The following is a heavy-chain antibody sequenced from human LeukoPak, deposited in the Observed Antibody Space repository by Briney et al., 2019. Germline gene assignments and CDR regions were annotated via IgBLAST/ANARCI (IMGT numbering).Heavy chain of an antibody. D-gene: IGHD4-17*01. CDR1: GYTFTGYY. J-gene: IGHJ4*02. CDR2: INPNSGGT. CDR3: ARSRSSYYGDYVVPLPGDY. V-gene: IGHV1-2*04. Sequence: GASVKVSCKASGYTFTGYYMHWVRQAPGQGLEWMGWINPNSGGTNYAQKFQGWVTMTRDTSISTAYMELSRLRSDDTAVYYCARSRSSYYGDYVVPLPGDYWGQGTLVTVSS.